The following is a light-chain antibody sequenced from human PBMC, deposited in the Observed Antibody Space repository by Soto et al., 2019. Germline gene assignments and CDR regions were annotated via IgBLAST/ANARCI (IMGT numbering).Light chain of an antibody. CDR3: QQYNNWLWT. CDR2: DAS. Sequence: EIVMTQSPATLSVSPGDRVTLSCRASQSVNSKLAWYQHNPGQAPRLLIYDASTRATGIPVRFSGSGCGTEFTLTISSLQSEDFAVYCCQQYNNWLWTFGQGPKGEIK. V-gene: IGKV3D-15*01. CDR1: QSVNSK. J-gene: IGKJ1*01.